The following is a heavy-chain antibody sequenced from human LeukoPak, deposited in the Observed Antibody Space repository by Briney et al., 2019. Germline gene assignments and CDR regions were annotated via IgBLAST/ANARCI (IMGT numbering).Heavy chain of an antibody. Sequence: SGGSLRLSCAASGFTFSTYAVNWVRQAPGKGLEWVSTISGSGDSTYYADSVKGRFTISRDNSKNTLYLQMNSLRAEDTAVYYCAKSLRVVPAAYDYWGQGTLVTVSS. V-gene: IGHV3-23*01. J-gene: IGHJ4*02. D-gene: IGHD2-2*01. CDR1: GFTFSTYA. CDR3: AKSLRVVPAAYDY. CDR2: ISGSGDST.